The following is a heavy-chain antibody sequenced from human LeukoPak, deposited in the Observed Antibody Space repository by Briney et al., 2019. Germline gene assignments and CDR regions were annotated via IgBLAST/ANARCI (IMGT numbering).Heavy chain of an antibody. CDR2: ISAYNGNT. CDR3: ARDAQHYCSSTSCYGPRSGADYYYYYMDV. J-gene: IGHJ6*03. V-gene: IGHV1-18*01. D-gene: IGHD2-2*01. CDR1: GYTFTSYG. Sequence: ASVKVSCKASGYTFTSYGISWVRQAPGQGLEWMGWISAYNGNTNYAQKLQGRATMTTDTSTSTAYMELRSLRSDDTAVYYCARDAQHYCSSTSCYGPRSGADYYYYYMDVWGQGTLVTVSS.